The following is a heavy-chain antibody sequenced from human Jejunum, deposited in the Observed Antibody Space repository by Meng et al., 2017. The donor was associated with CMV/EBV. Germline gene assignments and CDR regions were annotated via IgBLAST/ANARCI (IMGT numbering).Heavy chain of an antibody. Sequence: QVQLVQSGAGVKKPGASVKVSCKASGYAFTIFGISWVRQASGQGLEWMGWIGAKDGYTKYAQQFHDRVTMTTDTSTSTAYMELRSLRSDDTAVYYCARAGAELTAHLDFWGQGTLVTVSS. CDR2: IGAKDGYT. D-gene: IGHD1-26*01. CDR3: ARAGAELTAHLDF. V-gene: IGHV1-18*01. J-gene: IGHJ4*02. CDR1: GYAFTIFG.